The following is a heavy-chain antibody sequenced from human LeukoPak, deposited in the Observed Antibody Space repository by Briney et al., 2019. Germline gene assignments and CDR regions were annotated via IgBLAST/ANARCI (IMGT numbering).Heavy chain of an antibody. CDR3: ARDLSNYGSGLYNWFDP. V-gene: IGHV1-2*02. CDR1: GYTFTGYY. Sequence: GASVKVSCKASGYTFTGYYMHWVRQAPGQGLEWMGWINPNSAGTNYAQKLQGRVTTTTDTSTSTAYMELRSLRSDDTAVYYCARDLSNYGSGLYNWFDPWGQGTLVTVSS. J-gene: IGHJ5*02. D-gene: IGHD3-10*01. CDR2: INPNSAGT.